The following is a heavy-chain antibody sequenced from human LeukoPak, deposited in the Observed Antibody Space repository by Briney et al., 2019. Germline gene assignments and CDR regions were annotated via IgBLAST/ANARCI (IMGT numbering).Heavy chain of an antibody. V-gene: IGHV3-7*01. D-gene: IGHD1-14*01. CDR1: GFIFDSHW. CDR2: LNQDGTET. Sequence: GGSLRLSCAASGFIFDSHWMNWVRHAPGKGLEWVAHLNQDGTETYYADPVRGRFTISRDNAKSSLYLQMNGLRADDTAVYYCARDSYRALEYWGQGALVTVSS. CDR3: ARDSYRALEY. J-gene: IGHJ4*02.